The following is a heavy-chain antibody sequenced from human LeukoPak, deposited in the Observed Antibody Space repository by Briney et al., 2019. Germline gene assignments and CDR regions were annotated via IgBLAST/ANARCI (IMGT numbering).Heavy chain of an antibody. Sequence: SQTLSLTCAISGDSVSSNSATWNWIRQSPSRGLEWLGRTYYRSNWYNDYAVSVKSRITINPDTSKNQLSLQLNSVTPEDTAIYYCVRGQVWVFDYWAQGTLVTVSS. CDR2: TYYRSNWYN. V-gene: IGHV6-1*01. D-gene: IGHD1-26*01. J-gene: IGHJ4*02. CDR1: GDSVSSNSAT. CDR3: VRGQVWVFDY.